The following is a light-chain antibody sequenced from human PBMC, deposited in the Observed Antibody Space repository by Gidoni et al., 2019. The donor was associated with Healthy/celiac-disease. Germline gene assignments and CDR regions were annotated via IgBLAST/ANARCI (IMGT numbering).Light chain of an antibody. CDR1: QSVSSSY. V-gene: IGKV3-20*01. CDR2: GSS. J-gene: IGKJ1*01. CDR3: QQYGSPWT. Sequence: EIVLTQSPGTLSLSPGERATLSCRASQSVSSSYLAWYQQKPGQAPMLLIYGSSSRATGIPDRFSGSGSGTDFTLTISRLEPEDFAVYYCQQYGSPWTFXQXTKVEIK.